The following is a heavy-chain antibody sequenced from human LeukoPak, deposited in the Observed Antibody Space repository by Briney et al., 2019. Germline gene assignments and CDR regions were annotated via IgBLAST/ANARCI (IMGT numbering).Heavy chain of an antibody. Sequence: SQTLSLTCAISGDSVSSNSAAWNWIRQSPSRGLEWLGRTYYRSKWYNDYAVSVKSRITINPDTSKNQFSLRLNSVTPEDTAVYYCARVYITMVRGVIMPFDYWGQGTLVTVSS. CDR3: ARVYITMVRGVIMPFDY. D-gene: IGHD3-10*01. J-gene: IGHJ4*02. V-gene: IGHV6-1*01. CDR2: TYYRSKWYN. CDR1: GDSVSSNSAA.